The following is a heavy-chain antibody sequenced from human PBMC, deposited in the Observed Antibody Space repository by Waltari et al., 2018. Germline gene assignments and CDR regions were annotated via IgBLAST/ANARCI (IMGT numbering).Heavy chain of an antibody. J-gene: IGHJ4*02. Sequence: QVQLQQWGAGLLRPSATLSLTCAVYGGSFSGYYWRLIRQPPGKGLEWIGEIKHSGSTNYNPSLKSRVTISVDTSKNQFSLKLSSVTAADTAVYYCARGGDGYNGGDFDYWGQGTLVTVSS. CDR3: ARGGDGYNGGDFDY. CDR1: GGSFSGYY. V-gene: IGHV4-34*01. D-gene: IGHD5-12*01. CDR2: IKHSGST.